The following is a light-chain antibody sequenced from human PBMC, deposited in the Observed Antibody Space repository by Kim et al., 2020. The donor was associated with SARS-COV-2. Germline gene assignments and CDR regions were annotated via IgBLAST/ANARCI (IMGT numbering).Light chain of an antibody. CDR3: QQYGSTPDT. V-gene: IGKV3-20*01. Sequence: AWYQQRPGQAPRLLIYADSRRAIGIPARFSGSGAGTDFTLPIYGLESEDFAHYFCQQYGSTPDTFGGGTKLEI. CDR2: ADS. J-gene: IGKJ4*01.